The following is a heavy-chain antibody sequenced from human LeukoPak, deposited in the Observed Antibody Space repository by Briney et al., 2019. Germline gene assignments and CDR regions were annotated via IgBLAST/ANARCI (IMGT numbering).Heavy chain of an antibody. CDR3: ARQDYSSPEGWFDP. CDR2: MYHSGIT. D-gene: IGHD6-13*01. CDR1: VGSITTTNYD. Sequence: SETLSLTWTVSVGSITTTNYDWAWIRQPPGRGLEWIGSMYHSGITYYNPSLKSRVTMSVDTSKDQFSLKLISVTAADTAVYYCARQDYSSPEGWFDPWGHGTLVTVSS. V-gene: IGHV4-39*01. J-gene: IGHJ5*02.